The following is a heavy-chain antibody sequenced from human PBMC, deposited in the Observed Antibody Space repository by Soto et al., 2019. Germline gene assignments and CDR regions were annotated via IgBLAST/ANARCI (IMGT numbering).Heavy chain of an antibody. CDR2: IYYSGST. CDR1: GGSISSYY. J-gene: IGHJ5*02. CDR3: AREGSQSLNWFDP. V-gene: IGHV4-59*01. Sequence: SETLSLTCTVSGGSISSYYWSWIRQPPGKGLEWIGYIYYSGSTNYNPSLKSRVTISVDTSKNQFSLKLSSVTAADTAVYYCAREGSQSLNWFDPWGQGTLVTVSS.